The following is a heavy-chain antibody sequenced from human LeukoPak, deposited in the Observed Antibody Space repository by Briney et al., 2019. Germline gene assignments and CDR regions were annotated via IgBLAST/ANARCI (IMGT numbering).Heavy chain of an antibody. Sequence: GASVKVSCKASGYTFTSYDINWVRQATGQGLEWMGWMNPNSGNTGYAQNFQGRVTITRNTSISTAYMELSSLRSEDTAVYYCARVSFQDPGDDAFDIWGQGTMVTVSS. CDR1: GYTFTSYD. J-gene: IGHJ3*02. CDR2: MNPNSGNT. V-gene: IGHV1-8*03. CDR3: ARVSFQDPGDDAFDI. D-gene: IGHD2-21*01.